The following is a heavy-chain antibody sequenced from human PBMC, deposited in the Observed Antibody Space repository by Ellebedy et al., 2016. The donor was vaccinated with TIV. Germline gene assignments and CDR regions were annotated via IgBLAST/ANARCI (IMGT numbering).Heavy chain of an antibody. V-gene: IGHV3-30*18. Sequence: PGGSLRLSCAASGFTFSSYSMNWVPQAPGKGLEWVAVVSYDGKKKYYADSVKGRFTISRDSSTNTLYLQMNSLIPEDTAVYYCAKDAWEKAQISWEHDYWGQGTLVTVSS. J-gene: IGHJ4*02. CDR2: VSYDGKKK. D-gene: IGHD5-24*01. CDR3: AKDAWEKAQISWEHDY. CDR1: GFTFSSYS.